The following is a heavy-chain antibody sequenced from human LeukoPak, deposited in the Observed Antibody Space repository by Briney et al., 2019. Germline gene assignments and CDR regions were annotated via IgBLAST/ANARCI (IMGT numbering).Heavy chain of an antibody. Sequence: GGSLRLSCAASGFTFSSYSMNWVRQAPGKGLEWVSCISSSSSYIYYADSVKGRFTISRDNAKNSLYLQMNRLRAEDTAVYYCARGYCSGGSCHVAFDIWGQGTMVTVSS. D-gene: IGHD2-15*01. CDR2: ISSSSSYI. J-gene: IGHJ3*02. CDR1: GFTFSSYS. CDR3: ARGYCSGGSCHVAFDI. V-gene: IGHV3-21*01.